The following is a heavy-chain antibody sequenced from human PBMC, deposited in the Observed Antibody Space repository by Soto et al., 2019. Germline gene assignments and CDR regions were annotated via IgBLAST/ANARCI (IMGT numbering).Heavy chain of an antibody. CDR1: GGSISSYY. D-gene: IGHD3-22*01. CDR2: FYYSGTT. V-gene: IGHV4-59*01. Sequence: SETLSLTCNVSGGSISSYYWSWVRQSPGKGLEWIGYFYYSGTTNYNPSLKSRVTISIDMSKNQISLKLTSVTAADTAVYLCARGMSGYYFDSSGYPNPGPFDYWGQGALVTVSS. J-gene: IGHJ4*02. CDR3: ARGMSGYYFDSSGYPNPGPFDY.